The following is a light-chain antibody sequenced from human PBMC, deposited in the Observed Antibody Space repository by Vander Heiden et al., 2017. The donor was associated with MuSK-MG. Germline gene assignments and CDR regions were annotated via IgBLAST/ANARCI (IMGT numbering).Light chain of an antibody. CDR3: QQYYSYRYT. V-gene: IGKV1-5*03. CDR1: QSISSW. CDR2: KAS. Sequence: QSPSTLSASVGDRVTITCRASQSISSWLAWYQQKPGKAPKLLIYKASSLESGVPSRFSGSGSGTEFTLTISSLQPDDFATYYCQQYYSYRYTFGQGTKVEIK. J-gene: IGKJ2*01.